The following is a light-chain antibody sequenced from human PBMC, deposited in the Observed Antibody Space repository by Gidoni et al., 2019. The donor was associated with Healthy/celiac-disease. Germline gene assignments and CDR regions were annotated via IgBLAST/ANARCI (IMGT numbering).Light chain of an antibody. J-gene: IGLJ2*01. CDR1: KLGDKY. CDR2: QDS. Sequence: SYELTQPPSVSVSPGQTASITCSGDKLGDKYACWYQQKPGQSPVLVIYQDSKLPSGIPERFSGSNSGNTATLTISGTQAMDEADYYCQAWDSCTGVFGGGTKLTVL. CDR3: QAWDSCTGV. V-gene: IGLV3-1*01.